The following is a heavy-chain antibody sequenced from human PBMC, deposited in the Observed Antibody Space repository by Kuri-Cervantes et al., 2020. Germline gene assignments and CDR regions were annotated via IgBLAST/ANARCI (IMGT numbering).Heavy chain of an antibody. D-gene: IGHD3-10*01. CDR2: IYTSGST. J-gene: IGHJ4*02. CDR3: ARSSYYYGSGSYLYY. CDR1: GGSISSYY. V-gene: IGHV4-4*07. Sequence: ESLKISCTVSGGSISSYYWSWIRQPAGKGLEWIGRIYTSGSTNYNPSLKSRVTMSVDTSKNQFSLKLSSVTAADTAVYYCARSSYYYGSGSYLYYWGQGTLVTVSS.